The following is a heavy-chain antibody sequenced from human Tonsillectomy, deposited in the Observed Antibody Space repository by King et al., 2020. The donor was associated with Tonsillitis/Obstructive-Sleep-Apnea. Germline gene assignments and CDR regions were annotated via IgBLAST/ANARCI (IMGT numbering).Heavy chain of an antibody. CDR2: IVVGSGNT. CDR1: GFTFTSSA. CDR3: AAAPPQHSWIYSGYGQGDC. J-gene: IGHJ4*02. D-gene: IGHD5-12*01. V-gene: IGHV1-58*01. Sequence: QLVQSGPEVKKPGTSVKVSCKASGFTFTSSAVQWVRQARGQRLEWIGWIVVGSGNTNYAQKFQERVTITRDMSTSTAYMELSSLGSEDTAVYYCAAAPPQHSWIYSGYGQGDCWGQGTLVTVSS.